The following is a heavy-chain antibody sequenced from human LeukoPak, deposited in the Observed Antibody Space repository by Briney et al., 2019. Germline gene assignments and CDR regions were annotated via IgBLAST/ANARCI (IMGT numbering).Heavy chain of an antibody. Sequence: GASVKVSCKASGGTFSSYAISWVRQAPGQGLEWMGGIIPIFGTANYAQKFQGRVTITADKSTSTAYMELSSLRSEDTAVYYCATAVQQLVLNYYYYMDVWGKGTTVTVSS. J-gene: IGHJ6*03. V-gene: IGHV1-69*06. CDR3: ATAVQQLVLNYYYYMDV. CDR1: GGTFSSYA. D-gene: IGHD6-13*01. CDR2: IIPIFGTA.